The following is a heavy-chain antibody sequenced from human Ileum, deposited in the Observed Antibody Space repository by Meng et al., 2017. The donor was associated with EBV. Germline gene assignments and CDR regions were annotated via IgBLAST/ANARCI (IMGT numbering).Heavy chain of an antibody. CDR3: ARDPTGGEDHQRV. D-gene: IGHD1-14*01. V-gene: IGHV4-4*02. J-gene: IGHJ4*02. CDR2: IYHSGIT. Sequence: QGLLQETGPGLVKPSGTLSLTCAVSGGSSSSSNWWSWVRQPPGKGLEWIGKIYHSGITIYNPSLKSRVTMSVDNSKNQFSLKLNSMTAADTAVYYCARDPTGGEDHQRVWGQGTLVTVSS. CDR1: GGSSSSSNW.